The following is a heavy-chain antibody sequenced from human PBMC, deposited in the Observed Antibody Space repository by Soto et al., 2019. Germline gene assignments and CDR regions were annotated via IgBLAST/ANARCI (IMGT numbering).Heavy chain of an antibody. CDR1: GGSISGGRYY. D-gene: IGHD3-10*02. Sequence: QVPLQESGPGLVKPSQTLSLTCNVSGGSISGGRYYWNWIRQHPGKGLEWIGNIYDNGITYYNPSLKRRVIISEATSKNQFSLRLSSVTAADTAVYYCTRDRCFGMDVWGQGTKVTVSS. CDR2: IYDNGIT. J-gene: IGHJ6*02. CDR3: TRDRCFGMDV. V-gene: IGHV4-31*03.